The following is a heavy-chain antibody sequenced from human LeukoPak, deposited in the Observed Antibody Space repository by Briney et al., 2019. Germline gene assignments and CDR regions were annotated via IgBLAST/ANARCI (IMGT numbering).Heavy chain of an antibody. CDR3: ARDSTPLDYDILTGYQKYYFDY. V-gene: IGHV1-69*05. CDR1: GGTFSSYA. D-gene: IGHD3-9*01. Sequence: SVKVSCKASGGTFSSYAISWVRQAPGQGLEWMGRIIPIFGTANYAQKFQGRVTITTDESTSSAYMELSSLRSEDTAVYYCARDSTPLDYDILTGYQKYYFDYWGQGTLVTVSS. CDR2: IIPIFGTA. J-gene: IGHJ4*02.